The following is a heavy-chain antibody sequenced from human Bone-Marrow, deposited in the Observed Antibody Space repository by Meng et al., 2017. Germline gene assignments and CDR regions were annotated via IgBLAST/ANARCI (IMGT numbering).Heavy chain of an antibody. CDR1: GYTFTTYD. Sequence: ASVKVSCKASGYTFTTYDINWVRQATGQGLEWMGWMNPNTGNTGYAQKFQGRVTMTRNTSISTAYMELRSLRSEDTAVYYCARELGMDAFDLWDQGTMVTVSS. J-gene: IGHJ3*01. CDR3: ARELGMDAFDL. D-gene: IGHD7-27*01. V-gene: IGHV1-8*01. CDR2: MNPNTGNT.